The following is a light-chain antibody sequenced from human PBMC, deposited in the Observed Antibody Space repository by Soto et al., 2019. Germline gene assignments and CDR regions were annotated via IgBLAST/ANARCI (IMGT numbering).Light chain of an antibody. V-gene: IGKV3-15*01. CDR1: QSVRNN. CDR3: QQYNKWPPWT. J-gene: IGKJ1*01. CDR2: AVS. Sequence: EIVMTQSPVTLSVSPGEGATLFCRASQSVRNNLAWYQQKPGLAPGLLIYAVSTRATGVPARFSGNGSETEFTLTISGLQSDDFALYYCQQYNKWPPWTFGQGTKVEIK.